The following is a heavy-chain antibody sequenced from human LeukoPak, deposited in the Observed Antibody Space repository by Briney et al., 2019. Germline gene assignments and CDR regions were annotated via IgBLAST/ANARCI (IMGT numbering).Heavy chain of an antibody. J-gene: IGHJ4*02. V-gene: IGHV4-59*01. D-gene: IGHD6-13*01. CDR1: GGSFSGYY. CDR2: IYYSGST. Sequence: SETLSLTCAVYGGSFSGYYWSWIRQPPGKGLKWIGYIYYSGSTNYNPSLKSRVTISVDTSKNQSSLKLSSVTAADTAVYYCATTPRYSSSWYYFDYWGQGTLVTVSS. CDR3: ATTPRYSSSWYYFDY.